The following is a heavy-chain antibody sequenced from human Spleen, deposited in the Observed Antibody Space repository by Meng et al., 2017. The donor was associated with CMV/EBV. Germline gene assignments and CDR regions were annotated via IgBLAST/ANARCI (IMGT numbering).Heavy chain of an antibody. CDR3: ARAPGITVTGGGSD. CDR2: MNPNTDNT. Sequence: KTSGYTFTSYDINWVRQATGQGLEWMGWMNPNTDNTDYAQKFQGRVTMTSNTSISTAYMELSGLRSEDTAVYYCARAPGITVTGGGSDWGQGTLVTVSS. V-gene: IGHV1-8*01. CDR1: GYTFTSYD. J-gene: IGHJ4*02. D-gene: IGHD6-19*01.